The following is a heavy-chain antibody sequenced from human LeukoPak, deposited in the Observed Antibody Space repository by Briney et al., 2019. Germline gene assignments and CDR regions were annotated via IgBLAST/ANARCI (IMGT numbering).Heavy chain of an antibody. Sequence: KRGESLKISCAASGFTFSSYSMNWVRQAPGKGLEWVSSISSSSSYIYYADSVKGRFTISRDNAKNSLYLQMNSLGAEDTAVYYCARGRDYYDSTGFDYWGQGTLVTVSS. CDR3: ARGRDYYDSTGFDY. J-gene: IGHJ4*02. CDR1: GFTFSSYS. CDR2: ISSSSSYI. D-gene: IGHD3-22*01. V-gene: IGHV3-21*01.